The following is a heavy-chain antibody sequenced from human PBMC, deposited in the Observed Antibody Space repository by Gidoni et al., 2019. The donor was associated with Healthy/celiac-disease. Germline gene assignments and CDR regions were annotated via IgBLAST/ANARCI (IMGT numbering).Heavy chain of an antibody. J-gene: IGHJ4*02. Sequence: LEWVAVIWYDGSNKYYADSVKGRFTISRDNSKNTLYLQMNSLRAEDTAVYYCARDIGVYCSSTSCPMSYWGQGTLVTVSS. V-gene: IGHV3-33*01. CDR3: ARDIGVYCSSTSCPMSY. D-gene: IGHD2-2*01. CDR2: IWYDGSNK.